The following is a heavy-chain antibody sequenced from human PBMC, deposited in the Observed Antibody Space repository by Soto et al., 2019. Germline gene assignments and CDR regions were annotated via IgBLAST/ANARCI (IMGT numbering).Heavy chain of an antibody. J-gene: IGHJ3*02. D-gene: IGHD3-22*01. CDR3: ARVIGYYDSSAYYYDAFDI. V-gene: IGHV1-69*13. Sequence: ASVKVSCKASGGTFSSYAISWVRQAPGQGLEWMGGIIPIFGTANYAQKFQGRVTITADESTSTAYMELSSLRSEDTAVYYCARVIGYYDSSAYYYDAFDIWGQGTMVTVSS. CDR2: IIPIFGTA. CDR1: GGTFSSYA.